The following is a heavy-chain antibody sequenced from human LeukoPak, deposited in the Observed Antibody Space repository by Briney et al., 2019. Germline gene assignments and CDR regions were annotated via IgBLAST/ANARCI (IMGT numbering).Heavy chain of an antibody. CDR2: IYSSGYT. Sequence: SETLSLTCTVSGGAIRSHYWNWIRQPAGKGLEWIGRIYSSGYTNDNPFLKSRITMSVDMSENQFSLGLNSVTAADTSVDYCARGEHSVDSWGQGMLVTVSS. J-gene: IGHJ4*02. V-gene: IGHV4-4*07. CDR1: GGAIRSHY. D-gene: IGHD1/OR15-1a*01. CDR3: ARGEHSVDS.